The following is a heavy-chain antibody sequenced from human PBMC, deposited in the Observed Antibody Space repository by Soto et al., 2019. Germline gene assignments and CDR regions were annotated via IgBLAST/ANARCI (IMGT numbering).Heavy chain of an antibody. D-gene: IGHD4-17*01. CDR3: ARVKGTVTTTRDYYFDY. CDR2: IYYSGST. Sequence: SETLSLTCTVSGGSISSGDYYWSWIRQPPGNGLEWIGYIYYSGSTYYNPSLKSRVTISVDTSKNQFSLKLSSVTAADTAVYYCARVKGTVTTTRDYYFDYWGQGNLVTVSS. CDR1: GGSISSGDYY. V-gene: IGHV4-30-4*01. J-gene: IGHJ4*02.